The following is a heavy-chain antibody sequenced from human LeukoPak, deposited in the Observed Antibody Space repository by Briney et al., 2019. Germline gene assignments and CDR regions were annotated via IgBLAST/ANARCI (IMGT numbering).Heavy chain of an antibody. Sequence: GGSLRLSCAASGFTFTSNAMTWVRQAPGKGLQCVSAITASGDTTYYADSVRGRFTISRDNSRNTLYLQLNNLRAEDTAIYYCAKAFGTNGYYQLPIDFWGQGTLVTVSS. J-gene: IGHJ4*02. CDR3: AKAFGTNGYYQLPIDF. CDR2: ITASGDTT. V-gene: IGHV3-23*01. CDR1: GFTFTSNA. D-gene: IGHD3-22*01.